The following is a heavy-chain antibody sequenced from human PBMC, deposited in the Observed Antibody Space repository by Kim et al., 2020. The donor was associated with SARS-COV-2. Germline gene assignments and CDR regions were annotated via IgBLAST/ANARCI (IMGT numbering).Heavy chain of an antibody. Sequence: TKYSQKFQGRVTITRDTSASTAYMELSSLRSEDTAVYYCAREAIKREFDPWGQGTLVTVSS. CDR2: T. CDR3: AREAIKREFDP. V-gene: IGHV1-3*01. J-gene: IGHJ5*02.